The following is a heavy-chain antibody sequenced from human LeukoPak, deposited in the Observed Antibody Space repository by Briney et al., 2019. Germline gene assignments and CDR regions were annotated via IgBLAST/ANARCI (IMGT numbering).Heavy chain of an antibody. CDR1: GFTFSTYW. Sequence: GGSLRLSCAASGFTFSTYWMHWVRQAPGEGLVWVSRINSDGSDTTYADSVKGRFTISRDNAKNTVYLQMNSLRAEDTAAYYCARGTFGDFNWGPGTLVSVSS. CDR3: ARGTFGDFN. CDR2: INSDGSDT. V-gene: IGHV3-74*01. D-gene: IGHD4-17*01. J-gene: IGHJ4*02.